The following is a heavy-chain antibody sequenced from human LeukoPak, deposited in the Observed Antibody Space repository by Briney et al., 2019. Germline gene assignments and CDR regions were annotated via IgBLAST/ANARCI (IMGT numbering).Heavy chain of an antibody. D-gene: IGHD2-15*01. CDR3: ARIHRYCSGGACYVLDN. Sequence: ASETLSLTCVVSGGSVSGYYWGWIRQPPGRGLEWIGYVYYSGSTNYNPSFKSRITISVDTSRNQFSLQLSSVTAADTAVYYCARIHRYCSGGACYVLDNWGQGTLVAVSS. J-gene: IGHJ4*02. CDR1: GGSVSGYY. CDR2: VYYSGST. V-gene: IGHV4-59*02.